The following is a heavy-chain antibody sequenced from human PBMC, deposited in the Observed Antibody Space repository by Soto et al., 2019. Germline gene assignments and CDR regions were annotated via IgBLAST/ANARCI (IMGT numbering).Heavy chain of an antibody. CDR1: GYSFSDYF. CDR2: INPKTAAT. J-gene: IGHJ6*02. V-gene: IGHV1-2*02. Sequence: QVQLVQSGAEVKKSGASVKVSCKPSGYSFSDYFIQWVRQAPGQGLEWVAWINPKTAATNYAKKFQGRVSLTWDTSSTTAYMELTRLRPDDTAVYYCARIMWGLNYYNGMVVWGQGTTVIVSS. CDR3: ARIMWGLNYYNGMVV. D-gene: IGHD1-26*01.